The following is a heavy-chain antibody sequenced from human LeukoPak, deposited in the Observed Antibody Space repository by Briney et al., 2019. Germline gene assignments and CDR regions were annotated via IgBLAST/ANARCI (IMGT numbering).Heavy chain of an antibody. CDR3: ARGRVASNYAWRAFDI. V-gene: IGHV1-2*06. Sequence: ASVKVSCKASGYTFTGYHIHWVRQAPGQGLEWMGRINPYSGDTNFAQKFQGRVTMTRDTSITTAYMDLSSLTPDDTAVYFCARGRVASNYAWRAFDIWGQGTMVTVSS. CDR2: INPYSGDT. J-gene: IGHJ3*02. CDR1: GYTFTGYH. D-gene: IGHD4-11*01.